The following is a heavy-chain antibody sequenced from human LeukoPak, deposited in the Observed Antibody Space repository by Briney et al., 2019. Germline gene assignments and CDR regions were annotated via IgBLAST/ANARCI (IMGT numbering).Heavy chain of an antibody. Sequence: ASVKVSCKASGYTFTSYSFSWVRQAPGQGLEWMGWISTYNGNTNYAQKFQGRVTMTTDTSTSTAYMELRSLTSDDTAVYYCARVSGHVYDPWGQGILVTVSS. J-gene: IGHJ5*02. CDR2: ISTYNGNT. V-gene: IGHV1-18*01. CDR3: ARVSGHVYDP. D-gene: IGHD5/OR15-5a*01. CDR1: GYTFTSYS.